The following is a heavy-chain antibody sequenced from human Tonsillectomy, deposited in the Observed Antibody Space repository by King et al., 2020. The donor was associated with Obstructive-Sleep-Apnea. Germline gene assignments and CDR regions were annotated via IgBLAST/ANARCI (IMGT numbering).Heavy chain of an antibody. CDR2: ISYDGNNQ. D-gene: IGHD6-13*01. Sequence: VQLVESGGGVVQPGRSLRLSCAASGFTFSSYAMYWVRQAPGKGLEWVGVISYDGNNQQYTDSVKGRFNISRDNSKSTLFLQMNSLRPEYTAVYYCAKQRSRSLDYWGQGTLVTVSS. V-gene: IGHV3-30-3*02. CDR3: AKQRSRSLDY. CDR1: GFTFSSYA. J-gene: IGHJ4*02.